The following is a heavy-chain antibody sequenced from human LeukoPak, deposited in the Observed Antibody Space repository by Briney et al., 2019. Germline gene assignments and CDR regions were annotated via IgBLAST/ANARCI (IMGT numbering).Heavy chain of an antibody. CDR2: IKQDGSEK. D-gene: IGHD3-16*02. CDR3: ARGPTYYDYVWGSYRFDY. CDR1: GFTFSSYW. Sequence: GGSLRLSCAASGFTFSSYWMSWVRQAPGKGLEWVANIKQDGSEKYYVDSVKGRFTISRDNAKNSLYLQMNSLSAEDTAVYYCARGPTYYDYVWGSYRFDYWGQGTLVTVSS. V-gene: IGHV3-7*01. J-gene: IGHJ4*02.